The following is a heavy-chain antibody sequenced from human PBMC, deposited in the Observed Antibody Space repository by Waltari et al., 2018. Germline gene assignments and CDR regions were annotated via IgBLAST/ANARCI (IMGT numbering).Heavy chain of an antibody. Sequence: QVQLQESGPGLVKPSETLSLTCAVSGYSISSGYYWGWIRQPPGKGLEWIGSIYHSGSTYYNPSLKSRVTISVDTSKNQFSLKLSSVTAADTAVYYCARDTYYYDSSGYYGYYGMDVWGQGTTVTVSS. V-gene: IGHV4-38-2*02. J-gene: IGHJ6*02. CDR1: GYSISSGYY. CDR2: IYHSGST. CDR3: ARDTYYYDSSGYYGYYGMDV. D-gene: IGHD3-22*01.